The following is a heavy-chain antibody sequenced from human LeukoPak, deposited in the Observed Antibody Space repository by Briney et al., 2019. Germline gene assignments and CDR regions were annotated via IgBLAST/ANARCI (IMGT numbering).Heavy chain of an antibody. V-gene: IGHV1-18*01. CDR2: ISAYNGNT. CDR3: ATGSYYYDSSGYSIDH. D-gene: IGHD3-22*01. J-gene: IGHJ4*02. CDR1: GYTFTSYG. Sequence: GASVKVSCKASGYTFTSYGISWVRQAPGQGLEWMGWISAYNGNTNYAQKLQGRVTMTTDTSTSTAYMELRSLRSDDTAVYYCATGSYYYDSSGYSIDHWGQGTLVTVSS.